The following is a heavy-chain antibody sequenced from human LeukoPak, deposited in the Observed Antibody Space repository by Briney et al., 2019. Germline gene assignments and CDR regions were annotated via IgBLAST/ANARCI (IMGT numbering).Heavy chain of an antibody. CDR3: ARDRTIFGVVIAYYFDY. D-gene: IGHD3-3*01. Sequence: QPGRSLRLSCAASGFTFSSYGMHWVRQAPGKGLEWVAVIWYDGSNKYYADSVKGRFTISRDNSKDTLYLQMNSLRAEDTAVYYCARDRTIFGVVIAYYFDYWGQGTLVTVSS. J-gene: IGHJ4*02. CDR1: GFTFSSYG. CDR2: IWYDGSNK. V-gene: IGHV3-30*19.